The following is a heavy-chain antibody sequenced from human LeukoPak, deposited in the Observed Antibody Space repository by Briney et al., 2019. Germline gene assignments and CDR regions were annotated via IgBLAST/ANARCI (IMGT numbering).Heavy chain of an antibody. V-gene: IGHV4-59*01. Sequence: PSETLSLTCTVSGGSISSYYWSWIRQPPGKGLEWIGYIYYSGSTNYNPSLKSRVTISVDTSKNQFSLKLSSVTAADTAVYYCARDRIAAAGEYYFDYWGQGTLVTVSS. J-gene: IGHJ4*02. D-gene: IGHD6-13*01. CDR3: ARDRIAAAGEYYFDY. CDR1: GGSISSYY. CDR2: IYYSGST.